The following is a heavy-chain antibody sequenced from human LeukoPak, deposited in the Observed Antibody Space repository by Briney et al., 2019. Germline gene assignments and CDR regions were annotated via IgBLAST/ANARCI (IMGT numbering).Heavy chain of an antibody. J-gene: IGHJ4*02. Sequence: SETLSLTCTVSGASITTSYWSWIRQPPGKGLEGIGYIYYSGGTNYNPSLTSRVTISVDPSKNQFSLKLSSVTAADTAVYFCARGPVTTGYFAYWGQGTLVTVSS. CDR1: GASITTSY. CDR3: ARGPVTTGYFAY. V-gene: IGHV4-59*01. CDR2: IYYSGGT. D-gene: IGHD4-17*01.